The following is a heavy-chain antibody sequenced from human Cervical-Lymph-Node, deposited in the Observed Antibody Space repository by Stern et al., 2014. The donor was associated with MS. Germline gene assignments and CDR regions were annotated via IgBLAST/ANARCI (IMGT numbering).Heavy chain of an antibody. CDR1: GYTFPGFF. J-gene: IGHJ4*02. Sequence: QVQLVQSGAEVKKPGASVKVSCTASGYTFPGFFLHWVRQAPGQGLEWVGWIHPNTGVTKSAQKFQGWVTLTRDTSINTVYMELNRLKSDDTAVFYCARGYPFFDNWGQGTLVTVSS. CDR3: ARGYPFFDN. D-gene: IGHD2-15*01. V-gene: IGHV1-2*04. CDR2: IHPNTGVT.